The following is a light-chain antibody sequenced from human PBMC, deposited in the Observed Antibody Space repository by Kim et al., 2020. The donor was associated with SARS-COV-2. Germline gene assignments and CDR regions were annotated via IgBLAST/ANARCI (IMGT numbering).Light chain of an antibody. CDR2: AVS. CDR1: QSVSSNY. CDR3: QQYGNSPWT. Sequence: SPGERATLPCRASQSVSSNYLAWYQQKPGQAHRLVIYAVSSRASGIPDRFSGSGSGTDFTLTISRLEPEDFAVYYCQQYGNSPWTFGQGTKVDIK. J-gene: IGKJ1*01. V-gene: IGKV3-20*01.